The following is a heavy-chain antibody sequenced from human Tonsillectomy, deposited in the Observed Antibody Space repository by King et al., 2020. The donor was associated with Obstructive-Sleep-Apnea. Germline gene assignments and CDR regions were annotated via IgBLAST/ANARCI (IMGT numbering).Heavy chain of an antibody. CDR3: AKDKMDTAMLPPYYFDY. Sequence: VQLVESGGVVVQPGGSLRLSCAASGFTFDDYTMHWVRQAPGKGLEWVSLISWDGGSTYYADSVKGRFTISRDNSKNSLYLQMNSLRTEDTALYYCAKDKMDTAMLPPYYFDYWGQGTRVTVSS. CDR1: GFTFDDYT. CDR2: ISWDGGST. D-gene: IGHD5-18*01. J-gene: IGHJ4*02. V-gene: IGHV3-43*01.